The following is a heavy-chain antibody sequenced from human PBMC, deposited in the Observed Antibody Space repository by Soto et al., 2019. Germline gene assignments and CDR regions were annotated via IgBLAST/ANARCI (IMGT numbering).Heavy chain of an antibody. CDR3: ARGERLGLDY. CDR2: ISYSGGT. Sequence: QVQLQESGPGLVKPSETLSLTCTVSGASISSYYWSWIRQSPGKGLEWIGYISYSGGTNYNPSLRGRVTISLATSKNQFSLTLNSLTAEDTAMYYCARGERLGLDYWGQGTLVTVSS. CDR1: GASISSYY. V-gene: IGHV4-59*01. J-gene: IGHJ4*02. D-gene: IGHD6-19*01.